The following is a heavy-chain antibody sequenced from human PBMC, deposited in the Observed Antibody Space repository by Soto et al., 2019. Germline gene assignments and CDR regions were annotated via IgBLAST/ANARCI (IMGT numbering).Heavy chain of an antibody. J-gene: IGHJ4*02. D-gene: IGHD6-19*01. Sequence: SETLSLTCTVSGGSISRSSYYWGWIRQPPGKGLEWIGSIYYSGSTYYNPSLKSRVTISVDTSKNQFSLKLSSVTAADTAVYYCARSSRAQYSSGWYPGFDYWGQGTLVTVSS. CDR3: ARSSRAQYSSGWYPGFDY. CDR2: IYYSGST. V-gene: IGHV4-39*01. CDR1: GGSISRSSYY.